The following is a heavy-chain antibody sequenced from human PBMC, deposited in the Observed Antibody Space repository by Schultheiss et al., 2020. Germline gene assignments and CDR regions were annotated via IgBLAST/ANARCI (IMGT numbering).Heavy chain of an antibody. CDR3: ARAQRYNWNFGAMDV. D-gene: IGHD1-7*01. Sequence: SETLSLTCTVSGGSISSYYWSWIRQPPGKGLEWIGYIYYSGSTNYNPSLKSRVTISVDTSKNQFSLKLSSVTAADTAVYYCARAQRYNWNFGAMDVWGQGATGTVSS. J-gene: IGHJ6*02. CDR1: GGSISSYY. CDR2: IYYSGST. V-gene: IGHV4-59*01.